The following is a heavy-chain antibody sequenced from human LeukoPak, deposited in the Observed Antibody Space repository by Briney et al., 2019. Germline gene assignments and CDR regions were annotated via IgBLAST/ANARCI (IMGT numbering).Heavy chain of an antibody. J-gene: IGHJ4*02. D-gene: IGHD3-10*01. CDR2: ISPHNGNT. Sequence: CMVWISPHNGNTTYAQEVHGRVTMTADTSTSTAYMEMRSLRSDDTAVYYCARDLGNYFHFWGQGTLVTVSS. V-gene: IGHV1-18*01. CDR3: ARDLGNYFHF.